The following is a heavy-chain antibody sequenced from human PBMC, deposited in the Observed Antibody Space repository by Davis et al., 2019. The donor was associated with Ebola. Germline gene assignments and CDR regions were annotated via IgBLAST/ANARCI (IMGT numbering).Heavy chain of an antibody. CDR3: VRSHRQWLVGWFDP. Sequence: SETLSLTCTVSGGSVTSYYWSWIRQLPGKGLEWIGYIYYTGSTTYNPSLKSRVTMSVDTSNNHFSLNLKSVSAADTAVYYCVRSHRQWLVGWFDPWGQGTLVIVSS. V-gene: IGHV4-59*02. CDR2: IYYTGST. D-gene: IGHD6-19*01. J-gene: IGHJ5*02. CDR1: GGSVTSYY.